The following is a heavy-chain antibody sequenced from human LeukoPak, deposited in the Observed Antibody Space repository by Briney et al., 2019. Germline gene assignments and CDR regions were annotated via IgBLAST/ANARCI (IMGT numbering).Heavy chain of an antibody. CDR3: ARESYGDYVDYYYGMDV. CDR1: GYTFTDYY. D-gene: IGHD4-17*01. CDR2: INPNSGGT. J-gene: IGHJ6*02. V-gene: IGHV1-2*04. Sequence: WASVKVSCKASGYTFTDYYMHWVRQAPGQGLEWMGWINPNSGGTNYAQKFQGWVTITRDTSASTAYMELSSLRSEDTAVYYCARESYGDYVDYYYGMDVWGQGTTVTVSS.